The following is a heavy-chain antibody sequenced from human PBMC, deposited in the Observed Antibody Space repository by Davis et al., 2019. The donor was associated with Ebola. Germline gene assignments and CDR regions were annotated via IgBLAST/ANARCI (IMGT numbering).Heavy chain of an antibody. CDR1: GFTFSSYV. CDR3: VMSSGSGSSGAFDI. D-gene: IGHD3-10*01. CDR2: ISSNGGST. Sequence: PGGPLRLSCSASGFTFSSYVMHRVRQAPGKGLEYVSAISSNGGSTYYADSVKGRFTISRDNSKNTLYLQMSSLRAEDTAVYYCVMSSGSGSSGAFDIWGQGTMVTVSS. J-gene: IGHJ3*02. V-gene: IGHV3-64D*06.